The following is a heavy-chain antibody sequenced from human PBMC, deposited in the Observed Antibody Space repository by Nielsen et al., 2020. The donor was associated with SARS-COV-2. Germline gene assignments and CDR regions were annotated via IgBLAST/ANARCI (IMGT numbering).Heavy chain of an antibody. CDR3: AKDQSSGWYGGIDY. D-gene: IGHD6-19*01. V-gene: IGHV3-30*18. CDR2: ISYEGSKQ. CDR1: GFSFNNYG. J-gene: IGHJ4*02. Sequence: GGSLRLSCAASGFSFNNYGMHWVRQAPGKGLEWVAYISYEGSKQYYADSVQGRFTISRDFSKSTLYLQMNSLRAEDTAVYYCAKDQSSGWYGGIDYWGQGTLVTVSS.